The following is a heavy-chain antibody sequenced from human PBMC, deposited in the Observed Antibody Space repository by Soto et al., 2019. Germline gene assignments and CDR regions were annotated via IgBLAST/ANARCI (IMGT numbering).Heavy chain of an antibody. CDR1: GYTFSVYG. CDR3: GRAAYGGNPYYYGLDV. D-gene: IGHD4-17*01. J-gene: IGHJ6*02. V-gene: IGHV3-33*01. Sequence: QVQLVESGGGVVQPGRSLRLSCVGSGYTFSVYGMHWVRQAPGKGLEWVAVIWNDGSKKYYADSVKGRFTISRDNSKNXLYLQMNDLRAEDTAVFYWGRAAYGGNPYYYGLDVWGQGITVTVSS. CDR2: IWNDGSKK.